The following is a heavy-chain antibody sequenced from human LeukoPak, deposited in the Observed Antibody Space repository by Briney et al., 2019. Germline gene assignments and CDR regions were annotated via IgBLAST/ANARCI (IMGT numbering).Heavy chain of an antibody. J-gene: IGHJ3*02. V-gene: IGHV1-18*01. CDR2: ISAYNGNT. CDR3: AREDCSGGSCYSLSLTPVFHVFDI. CDR1: RYAYISYP. Sequence: GASVTVSCKASRYAYISYPISWVGQAPGQGLEWMGWISAYNGNTNYAPKLQGRVTMTTDTSTSTAYMELRSLRSDDTAVYYCAREDCSGGSCYSLSLTPVFHVFDIWGQGTMVTVSS. D-gene: IGHD2-15*01.